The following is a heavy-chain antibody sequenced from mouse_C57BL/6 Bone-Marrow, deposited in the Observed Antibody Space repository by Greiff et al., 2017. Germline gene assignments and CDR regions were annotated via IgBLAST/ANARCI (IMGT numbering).Heavy chain of an antibody. D-gene: IGHD2-4*01. CDR3: ATFYYDYDGY. CDR1: GYTFTDYY. J-gene: IGHJ2*01. Sequence: VQLQQSGPELVKPGASVKISCKASGYTFTDYYMNWVKQSHGKSLEWLGDINPNNGGTSYNQKFKGKATFTVDKSYSTAYMELRSLTSEDSAVYYCATFYYDYDGYWGQGTTLTVSS. CDR2: INPNNGGT. V-gene: IGHV1-26*01.